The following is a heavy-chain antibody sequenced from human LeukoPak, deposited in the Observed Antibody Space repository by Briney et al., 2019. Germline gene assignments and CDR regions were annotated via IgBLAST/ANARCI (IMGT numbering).Heavy chain of an antibody. CDR2: VYYSWGT. V-gene: IGHV4-59*13. CDR1: GGSISSYY. D-gene: IGHD5-18*01. CDR3: PRIQIGYSSGLFDY. J-gene: IGHJ4*02. Sequence: PSETLSLTYIVSGGSISSYYWSWSWQPPGKGLEWMWYVYYSWGTNYNPSLKSRVTISVHTSMNQFSLKLSLMTVADTAVYWCPRIQIGYSSGLFDYWGQGTLVTASS.